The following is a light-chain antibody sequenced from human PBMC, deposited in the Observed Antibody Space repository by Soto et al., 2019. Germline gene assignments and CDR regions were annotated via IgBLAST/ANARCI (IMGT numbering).Light chain of an antibody. CDR1: SSDVGGYNY. CDR3: SSYTSSSTYV. J-gene: IGLJ1*01. Sequence: QSALTQPASVSGSPGQSITISCTGTSSDVGGYNYVSWYQQHPGKAPKLMIYDVSNRHSGVSNRFSGSKSGNTASLTISGLQAEDEADYYFSSYTSSSTYVFGTGTKLTVL. CDR2: DVS. V-gene: IGLV2-14*01.